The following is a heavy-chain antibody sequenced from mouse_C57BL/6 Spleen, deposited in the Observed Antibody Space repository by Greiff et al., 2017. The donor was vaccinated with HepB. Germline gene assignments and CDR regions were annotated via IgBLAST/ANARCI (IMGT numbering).Heavy chain of an antibody. CDR1: GYTFTSYW. CDR3: ARGGYDGYLDY. Sequence: VQLQQPGAELVMPGASVKLSCKASGYTFTSYWMHWVKQRPGQGLEWIGEIDPSDSYTNYNQKFKGKSTLTVDKSSSTAYRQLSSLTSEDSAVYYCARGGYDGYLDYWGQGTTLTVSS. V-gene: IGHV1-69*01. D-gene: IGHD2-3*01. CDR2: IDPSDSYT. J-gene: IGHJ2*01.